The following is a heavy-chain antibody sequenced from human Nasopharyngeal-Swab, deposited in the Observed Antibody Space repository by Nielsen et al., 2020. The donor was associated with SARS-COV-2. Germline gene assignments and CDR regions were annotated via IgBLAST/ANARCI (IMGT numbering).Heavy chain of an antibody. V-gene: IGHV4-39*01. J-gene: IGHJ4*02. D-gene: IGHD1-26*01. Sequence: GSLRLSCTVSGGSISSSSYYWGWIRQPPGKGLEWIGSIYYSGSTYYNPSLKSRVTISVDTSKNQLSLKLSSVTAADTAVYYCARLGFSGSYDYCGQGSLVTVSS. CDR1: GGSISSSSYY. CDR2: IYYSGST. CDR3: ARLGFSGSYDY.